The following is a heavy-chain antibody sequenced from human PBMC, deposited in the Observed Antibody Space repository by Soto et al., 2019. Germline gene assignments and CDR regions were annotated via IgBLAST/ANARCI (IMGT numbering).Heavy chain of an antibody. CDR3: ARDLDNPYYFNY. Sequence: QVQLVQSGAEVKKPGASVKVSCKASGYTFTTYAMHWVRQAPGQRLEWMGWINTANGNTKYSQKIQGRVTITRDTSASTAYMELSSLKSEDTAVFYCARDLDNPYYFNYWGQGTLVTVSS. D-gene: IGHD1-1*01. V-gene: IGHV1-3*04. J-gene: IGHJ4*02. CDR2: INTANGNT. CDR1: GYTFTTYA.